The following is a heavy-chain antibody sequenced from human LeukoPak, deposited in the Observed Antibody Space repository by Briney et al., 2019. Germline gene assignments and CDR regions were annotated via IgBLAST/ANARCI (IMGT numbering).Heavy chain of an antibody. J-gene: IGHJ6*02. CDR2: TYSGGST. CDR1: GLAVSTNH. Sequence: GGSLRLSCAASGLAVSTNHMSWVRQAPGKGLEWVSVTYSGGSTYYAHSVKGRFTISRDTSKNTQYLQMNNLRVEDTAVYYCARDLKYYGLDLWGQGSTVTVSS. CDR3: ARDLKYYGLDL. V-gene: IGHV3-53*01.